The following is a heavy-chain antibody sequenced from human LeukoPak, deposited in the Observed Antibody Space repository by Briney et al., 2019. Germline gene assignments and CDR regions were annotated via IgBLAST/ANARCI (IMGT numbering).Heavy chain of an antibody. V-gene: IGHV3-13*01. CDR1: GFTFGSYD. Sequence: GGSLRLSCAASGFTFGSYDMHWVRQGTGKGLEWVSAIGTVGDTYYPGSVKGRFTISRENAKNSLYLQMNSLRDGDTAVYYCARAPLGGYGPWYWGQGTLATVSS. J-gene: IGHJ4*02. CDR3: ARAPLGGYGPWY. D-gene: IGHD3-22*01. CDR2: IGTVGDT.